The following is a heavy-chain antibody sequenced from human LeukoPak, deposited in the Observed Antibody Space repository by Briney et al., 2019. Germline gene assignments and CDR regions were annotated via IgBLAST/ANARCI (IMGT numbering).Heavy chain of an antibody. CDR2: INPNSGGT. CDR3: ARDQVCGDCPYYFDY. J-gene: IGHJ4*02. CDR1: GYTFTGYY. D-gene: IGHD2-21*02. V-gene: IGHV1-2*02. Sequence: ASVKVSCKASGYTFTGYYMHWVRQAPGQGLEWMGWINPNSGGTNYAQKFQGRVTMTRDTSISTAYMELRSLRSDDTAVYYCARDQVCGDCPYYFDYWGQGTLVTVSS.